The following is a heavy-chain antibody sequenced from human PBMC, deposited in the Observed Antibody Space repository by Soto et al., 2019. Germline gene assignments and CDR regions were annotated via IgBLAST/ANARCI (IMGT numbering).Heavy chain of an antibody. D-gene: IGHD6-6*01. V-gene: IGHV4-4*02. J-gene: IGHJ6*02. CDR1: GGSISSSNW. Sequence: SETLSLTCAVSGGSISSSNWWSWVRQPPGKGLEWIGEIYHSGSTNYNPSLKSRVTISVDKSKNQFSLKLSSVTAADTAVYYCARDPTLAARSYYYYGRDVGGQGARVTVSS. CDR2: IYHSGST. CDR3: ARDPTLAARSYYYYGRDV.